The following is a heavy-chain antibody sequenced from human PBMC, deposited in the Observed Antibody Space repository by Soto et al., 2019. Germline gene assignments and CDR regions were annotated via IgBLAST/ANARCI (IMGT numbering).Heavy chain of an antibody. CDR3: AREKAITITFGGVIAHNWFDP. CDR2: ISYEGSNK. V-gene: IGHV3-30-3*01. CDR1: GFTFSSYA. Sequence: GGSLRLSCAASGFTFSSYAMHWVRQAPGKGLEWVAGISYEGSNKYSADSVKGRFTIPRDNSKNTLYLQMNSLRAEDTAVYYCAREKAITITFGGVIAHNWFDPWGQGTLVTVSS. J-gene: IGHJ5*02. D-gene: IGHD3-16*02.